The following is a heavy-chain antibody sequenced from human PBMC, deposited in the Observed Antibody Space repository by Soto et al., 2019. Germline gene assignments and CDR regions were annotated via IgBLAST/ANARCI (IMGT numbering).Heavy chain of an antibody. D-gene: IGHD1-7*01. CDR2: IYRTGST. CDR3: ASRDPGTSVDY. Sequence: LSLTCAVSGGSFTGNNWWTWVRQPPGQGLEWIGEIYRTGSTNYNPSLKSRVTISLDKSENQFSLKVTSLTAADTAVYYCASRDPGTSVDYWGQGTLVTVS. J-gene: IGHJ4*02. CDR1: GGSFTGNNW. V-gene: IGHV4-4*02.